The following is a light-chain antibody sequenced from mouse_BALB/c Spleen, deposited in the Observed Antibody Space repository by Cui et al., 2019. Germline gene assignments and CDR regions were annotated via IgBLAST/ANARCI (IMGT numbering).Light chain of an antibody. CDR1: HGIVHSNGNTF. Sequence: VLITQTPLSLPSSIAQPASISCRSSHGIVHSNGNTFLEWYLQKAGQSQKLLIYKVSNRFSGVPDRFSGSGSGAYFTRKISRVEAEDLGVYYWFQGSHVPTFGGGTKLEIK. CDR2: KVS. J-gene: IGKJ2*01. V-gene: IGKV1-117*01. CDR3: FQGSHVPT.